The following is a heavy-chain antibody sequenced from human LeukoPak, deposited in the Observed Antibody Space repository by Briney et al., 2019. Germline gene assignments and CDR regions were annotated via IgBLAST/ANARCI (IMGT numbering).Heavy chain of an antibody. CDR3: ARDAGHYDILTGKNGMDV. J-gene: IGHJ6*02. Sequence: GRSLRLSCAASGFTFSSYGMHWVRQAPGKGLEWVAVIWYDGSNKYYADSVKGRFTISRDNSKNTLYLQMNSLRAEDTAVYYCARDAGHYDILTGKNGMDVWGQGTTVTVSS. V-gene: IGHV3-33*08. CDR1: GFTFSSYG. D-gene: IGHD3-9*01. CDR2: IWYDGSNK.